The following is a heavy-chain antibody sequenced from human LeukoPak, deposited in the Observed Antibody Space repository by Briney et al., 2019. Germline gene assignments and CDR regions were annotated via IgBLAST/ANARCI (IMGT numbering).Heavy chain of an antibody. Sequence: SETLSLTCTVPGYSISSGYYWGWIRQPPGQGLEWIGSIHHSGTTYYNPSLKSRVTVSVDTSKKHFSLRLSSVTAADTAVYYCARDGTDYEFDYWGQGALVTVSS. CDR3: ARDGTDYEFDY. CDR1: GYSISSGYY. J-gene: IGHJ4*02. D-gene: IGHD4-17*01. V-gene: IGHV4-38-2*02. CDR2: IHHSGTT.